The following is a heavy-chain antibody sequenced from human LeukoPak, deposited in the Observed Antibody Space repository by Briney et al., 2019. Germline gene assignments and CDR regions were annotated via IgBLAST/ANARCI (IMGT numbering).Heavy chain of an antibody. D-gene: IGHD3-3*01. CDR3: ARDPSGYFNY. CDR1: GGSVSSGNYY. CDR2: IYNSGST. V-gene: IGHV4-61*01. J-gene: IGHJ4*02. Sequence: TSETLSLPCTVSGGSVSSGNYYWSWIRQPPGKGLEWIGYIYNSGSTNYNPSLKSRVTISVDTSKNQFSLKLSSMTAADTAVYYCARDPSGYFNYWGQGTLATVSS.